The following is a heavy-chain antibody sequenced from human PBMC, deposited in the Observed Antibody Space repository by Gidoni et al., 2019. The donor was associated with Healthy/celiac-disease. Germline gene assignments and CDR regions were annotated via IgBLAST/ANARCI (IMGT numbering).Heavy chain of an antibody. Sequence: QVQLVQSGSELKKPGASVKVSFKASGYTFTSYAMNWVRQAPGQWLEWMGWINTNTGNPTYAQGFTGRFVFSLETSVSTAYLQICSLKAEDTAVYYCARDPSTATVTTWDLDPWGQGTLVTVSS. V-gene: IGHV7-4-1*01. D-gene: IGHD4-17*01. CDR1: GYTFTSYA. J-gene: IGHJ5*02. CDR3: ARDPSTATVTTWDLDP. CDR2: INTNTGNP.